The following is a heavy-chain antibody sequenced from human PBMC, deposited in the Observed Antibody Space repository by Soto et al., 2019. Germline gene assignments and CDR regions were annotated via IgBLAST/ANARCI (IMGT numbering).Heavy chain of an antibody. CDR3: ARATNDYGDRH. CDR1: GYTFTSYD. J-gene: IGHJ4*02. V-gene: IGHV1-8*01. Sequence: QVQLVQSGAEVKKPGASVKVSCEASGYTFTSYDINWVRQATGQGLEWMGWMNPNSGNTCYAQRFQGRVTMTRNTSISTAYMELSSLRSEDPAVCFCARATNDYGDRHWGQGTLVTVSS. D-gene: IGHD4-17*01. CDR2: MNPNSGNT.